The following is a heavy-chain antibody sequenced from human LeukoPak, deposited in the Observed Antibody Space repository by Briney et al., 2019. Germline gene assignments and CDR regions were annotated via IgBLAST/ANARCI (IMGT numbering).Heavy chain of an antibody. CDR2: IYYTGST. CDR3: ARDATAGNFDY. J-gene: IGHJ4*02. Sequence: PSETLSLTCTVSGGSMSSYYWNWIRQPPGKGLEYIGYIYYTGSTYYNPSLKSRVTISVDTSKRQFSLRLSSVSAADTAVYYCARDATAGNFDYWGQGTLVTVS. D-gene: IGHD6-13*01. CDR1: GGSMSSYY. V-gene: IGHV4-59*12.